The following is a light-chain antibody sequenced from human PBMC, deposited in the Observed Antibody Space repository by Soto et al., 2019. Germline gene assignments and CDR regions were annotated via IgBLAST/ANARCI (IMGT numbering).Light chain of an antibody. V-gene: IGLV2-14*01. CDR2: GVT. J-gene: IGLJ2*01. Sequence: QSALTQPASVSGSPGQSITISCTGTSSDVGGYNYVSWYQQHPGKAPKLMIYGVTNRPSGVSNRFSVSKSGNTASLTISGLQAEDEADYYCSLYTSSTTLSVVFGGGTKLTVL. CDR3: SLYTSSTTLSVV. CDR1: SSDVGGYNY.